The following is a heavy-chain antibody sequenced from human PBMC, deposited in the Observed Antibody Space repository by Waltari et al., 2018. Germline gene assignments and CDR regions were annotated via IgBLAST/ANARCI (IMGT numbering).Heavy chain of an antibody. Sequence: QVQLQESGPGLVKPSETLSLTCTVSGGSISSYYWSWIRQPPGKGLEWIGYIYYSGSTNYNPSLKSRVTISVDTSKNQFSLKLSSVTAADTAVYYCARAGSSGWYGPNWFDPWGQGTLVTVSS. J-gene: IGHJ5*02. CDR3: ARAGSSGWYGPNWFDP. V-gene: IGHV4-59*01. CDR1: GGSISSYY. CDR2: IYYSGST. D-gene: IGHD6-19*01.